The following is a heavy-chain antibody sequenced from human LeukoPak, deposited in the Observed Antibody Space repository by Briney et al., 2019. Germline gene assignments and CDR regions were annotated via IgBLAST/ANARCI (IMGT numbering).Heavy chain of an antibody. Sequence: SETLSLTCAVSGGAISSTNCWNWVRQPPGKGLEWIGEIYHSGSTNYNPSLKSRVTISEDKSKNQFSLKLSSVTAADTAVYYCARGSSQLWYLDYGFGYWGQGTLVTVSS. D-gene: IGHD5-18*01. CDR3: ARGSSQLWYLDYGFGY. V-gene: IGHV4-4*02. CDR2: IYHSGST. J-gene: IGHJ4*02. CDR1: GGAISSTNC.